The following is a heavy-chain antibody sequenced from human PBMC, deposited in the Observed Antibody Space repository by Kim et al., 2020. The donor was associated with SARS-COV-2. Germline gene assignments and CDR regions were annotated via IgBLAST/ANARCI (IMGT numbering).Heavy chain of an antibody. CDR1: GGSISSSSYY. D-gene: IGHD3-3*02. V-gene: IGHV4-39*01. CDR3: AQLSIIWYGGFGYYYY. CDR2: IYYSGST. J-gene: IGHJ6*01. Sequence: SETLSLTCTVSGGSISSSSYYWGWIPPPPGLGLEGIGSIYYSGSTYYNPSLTSLVTISVDTYKNPFSLKLSSVTAADTVVYYSAQLSIIWYGGFGYYYY.